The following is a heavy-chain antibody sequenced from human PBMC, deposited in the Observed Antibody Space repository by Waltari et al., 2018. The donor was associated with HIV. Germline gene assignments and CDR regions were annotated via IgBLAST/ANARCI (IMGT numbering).Heavy chain of an antibody. D-gene: IGHD3-22*01. CDR1: DGPISSGSYH. CDR2: IYTSGST. CDR3: ARDRNYYYDSSGYCFNAFDI. V-gene: IGHV4-61*02. J-gene: IGHJ3*02. Sequence: QVQLQESGPGLVKPSTTLSLTGPVADGPISSGSYHWSWVRQPAGKGLEWMGRIYTSGSTNYNPSLKSRVTISVDTSKNQFSLKLSSVTAADTAVYYCARDRNYYYDSSGYCFNAFDIWGQGTMVTVSS.